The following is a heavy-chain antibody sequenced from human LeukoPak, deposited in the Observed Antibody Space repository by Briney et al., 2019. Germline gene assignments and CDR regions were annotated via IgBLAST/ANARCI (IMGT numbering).Heavy chain of an antibody. CDR1: GGSFSGYY. Sequence: SETLSLACAAYGGSFSGYYWSWIRQPPGKGLEWIGEINHSGSTNYNPSLKSRVTISVDTSKNQYSLKLSSVTAADTAVYYCARAWSSIAAPYYYYMDVWGKGTTVTVSS. V-gene: IGHV4-34*01. CDR2: INHSGST. J-gene: IGHJ6*03. CDR3: ARAWSSIAAPYYYYMDV. D-gene: IGHD6-6*01.